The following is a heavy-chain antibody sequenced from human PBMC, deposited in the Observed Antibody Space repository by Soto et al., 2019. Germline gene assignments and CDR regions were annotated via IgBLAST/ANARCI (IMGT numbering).Heavy chain of an antibody. CDR2: IWYDGSKK. J-gene: IGHJ4*02. V-gene: IGHV3-33*01. CDR1: GFTISSYG. CDR3: ARDLGYSDY. Sequence: QVHLVESGGGVVQPGRSLRLSCAASGFTISSYGMHWVRQAPGKGMEWVAVIWYDGSKKYYADSVKGRFTISRDNYKNTLYLQMSSLRTEDTAMYYCARDLGYSDYWGQGTLVTVSS.